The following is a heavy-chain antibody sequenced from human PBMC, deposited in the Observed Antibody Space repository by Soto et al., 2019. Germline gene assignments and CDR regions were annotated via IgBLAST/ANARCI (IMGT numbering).Heavy chain of an antibody. V-gene: IGHV3-23*01. CDR1: GFTFSGYA. Sequence: GGSLRLSCAASGFTFSGYAMNWVRQAPGKGLEWVSGITGSGAGSYYSDSVKGRFTISRDNSKNTLYLQMNSLRAEDTAVYYCAKAYSNSWPNDWFDPWGQGTLVTVSS. CDR3: AKAYSNSWPNDWFDP. CDR2: ITGSGAGS. D-gene: IGHD6-13*01. J-gene: IGHJ5*02.